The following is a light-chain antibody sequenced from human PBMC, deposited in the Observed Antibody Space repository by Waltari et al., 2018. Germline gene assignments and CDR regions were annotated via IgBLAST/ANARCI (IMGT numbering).Light chain of an antibody. J-gene: IGLJ2*01. CDR3: LLYYGGVQGV. CDR2: STS. CDR1: TGAVTSASY. V-gene: IGLV7-43*01. Sequence: QAVVTQEPSLTVSLGGTVTLTCASSTGAVTSASYPKWFQQKPGQAPRPLIYSTSPKYSWPPARFSVSLLGGKAAVALSGVQPEDEAEDYCLLYYGGVQGVFGGGTKLTVL.